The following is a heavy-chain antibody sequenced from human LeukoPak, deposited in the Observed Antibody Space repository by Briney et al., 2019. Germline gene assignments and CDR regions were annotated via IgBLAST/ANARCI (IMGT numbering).Heavy chain of an antibody. D-gene: IGHD2-15*01. Sequence: SETLSLTCTVSGGSISSSYYWGWIRQPPGKGLEWIGSIYYSGSTYYNPSLKSRVTISVDTSKNQFSLKLSSVTAADTAVYYCARQSVVAATRWFDPWGQGTLVTVSS. V-gene: IGHV4-39*01. J-gene: IGHJ5*02. CDR2: IYYSGST. CDR3: ARQSVVAATRWFDP. CDR1: GGSISSSYY.